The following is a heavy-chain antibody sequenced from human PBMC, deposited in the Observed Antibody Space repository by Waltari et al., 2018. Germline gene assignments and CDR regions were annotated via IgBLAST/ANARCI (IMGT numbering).Heavy chain of an antibody. CDR1: EVPFGGYL. Sequence: LQLVESGGGLVQPGGSLGLSCAALEVPFGGYLIGGVRQPPGKGLEWVANIKHDGREKYYVDSVKGRFTISRDNAKNSLFLQMNSLRAEDTAVYYCARDWGSGGWYDWGQGTLVTVSS. J-gene: IGHJ4*02. D-gene: IGHD6-19*01. CDR3: ARDWGSGGWYD. CDR2: IKHDGREK. V-gene: IGHV3-7*01.